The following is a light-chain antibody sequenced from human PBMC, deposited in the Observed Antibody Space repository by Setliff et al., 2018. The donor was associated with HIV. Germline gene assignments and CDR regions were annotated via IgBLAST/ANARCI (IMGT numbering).Light chain of an antibody. CDR2: DVT. CDR1: SSDVGGYNF. V-gene: IGLV2-14*01. CDR3: SSWTSTKYV. J-gene: IGLJ1*01. Sequence: QSALTQPASVSGSPGQSITISCTGTSSDVGGYNFVAWYQQHTGKAPKLLIYDVTNRPSGVSNRFSGSKSGNTASLTISGLQAEDEADYYCSSWTSTKYVFGTGTKVT.